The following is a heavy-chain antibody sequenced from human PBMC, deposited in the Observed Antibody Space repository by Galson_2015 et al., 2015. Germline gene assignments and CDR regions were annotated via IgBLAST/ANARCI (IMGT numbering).Heavy chain of an antibody. D-gene: IGHD3-22*01. J-gene: IGHJ6*02. CDR1: GFSLSTSGMC. CDR3: ARTPNYYDSSGYYYYNYGMDV. Sequence: PALVKPTQTLTLTCTFSGFSLSTSGMCVSWIRQPPGKALEWLALIDWDDDKYYSTSLKTRLTISKDTSKNQVVLTMTNMDPVDTATYYCARTPNYYDSSGYYYYNYGMDVWGQGTTVTVSS. CDR2: IDWDDDK. V-gene: IGHV2-70*01.